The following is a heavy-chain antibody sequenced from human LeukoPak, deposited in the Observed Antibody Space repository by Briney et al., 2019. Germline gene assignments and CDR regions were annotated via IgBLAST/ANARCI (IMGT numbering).Heavy chain of an antibody. CDR1: GFTFSSYA. Sequence: QPGRSLRLSCAASGFTFSSYAMHWVRQAPGKGLEWVAVISYDGSNIYYADSVKGRFTISRDNSKNTLYLQMNSLRAEDTAVYYCARSLSGYGNYYYGMDVWGQGTTVTVSS. J-gene: IGHJ6*02. D-gene: IGHD5-12*01. CDR2: ISYDGSNI. V-gene: IGHV3-30-3*01. CDR3: ARSLSGYGNYYYGMDV.